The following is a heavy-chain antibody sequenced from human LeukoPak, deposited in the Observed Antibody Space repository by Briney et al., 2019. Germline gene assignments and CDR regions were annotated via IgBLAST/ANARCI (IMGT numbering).Heavy chain of an antibody. CDR3: ARDGAVAAAVGWFDP. D-gene: IGHD6-13*01. CDR1: GYTFTGYY. J-gene: IGHJ5*02. Sequence: ASVKVSCKASGYTFTGYYMHWVRQAPGQGLEWMGWINPNSGGTNYAQKFQGRVTMTRDTSISTAYMELSRLRSDDTAVYYCARDGAVAAAVGWFDPWGQGTLVAVSS. CDR2: INPNSGGT. V-gene: IGHV1-2*02.